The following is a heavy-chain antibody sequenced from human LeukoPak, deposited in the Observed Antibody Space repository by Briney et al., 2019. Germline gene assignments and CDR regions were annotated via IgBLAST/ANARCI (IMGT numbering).Heavy chain of an antibody. CDR2: IYYSGST. J-gene: IGHJ4*02. V-gene: IGHV4-59*11. CDR1: GGSISSHY. CDR3: ARRVAAAGIYYFDY. D-gene: IGHD6-13*01. Sequence: SETLSLTCTVSGGSISSHYWSWIRQPPGKGLEWIGYIYYSGSTNYNPSLKSRVTIPVDTSKNQFSLKLSSVTAADTAVYYCARRVAAAGIYYFDYWGQGTLVTVSS.